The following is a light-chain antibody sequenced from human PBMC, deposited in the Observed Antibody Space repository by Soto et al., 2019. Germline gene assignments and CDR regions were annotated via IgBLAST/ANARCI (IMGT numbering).Light chain of an antibody. V-gene: IGKV1-9*01. J-gene: IGKJ2*01. CDR1: QGISNY. Sequence: IQLTQSPSSLSASVGDGVTITCRASQGISNYLAWYRQKPGEAPKLLIYAASTLQSGVPSRFSGSGSGTDFTLTISSLQPEDFATYYCQHANRYPPYTFGQGTKVDIK. CDR3: QHANRYPPYT. CDR2: AAS.